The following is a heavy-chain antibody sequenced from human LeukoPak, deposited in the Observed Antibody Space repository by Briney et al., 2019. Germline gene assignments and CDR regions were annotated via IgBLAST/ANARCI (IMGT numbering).Heavy chain of an antibody. CDR2: ISTSSSYI. CDR1: GFTFSNYN. Sequence: GGSLRLSCAASGFTFSNYNMNWVRQAPGKGLEWVSFISTSSSYIYYADSVKGRFTISRHNAKNSLYLQMNSLRAEDTAVYYCAKVRGTPYWGQGTLVTVSS. D-gene: IGHD3-16*01. J-gene: IGHJ4*02. V-gene: IGHV3-21*04. CDR3: AKVRGTPY.